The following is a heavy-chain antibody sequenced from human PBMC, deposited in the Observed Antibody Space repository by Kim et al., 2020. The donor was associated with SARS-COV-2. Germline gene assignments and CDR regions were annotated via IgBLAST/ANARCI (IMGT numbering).Heavy chain of an antibody. V-gene: IGHV3-23*01. J-gene: IGHJ4*02. CDR3: VKGGAGYYFDN. D-gene: IGHD6-19*01. Sequence: DYGESVAGRLTNSRDNPKNTLFLQMSRLRADDTAIYYCVKGGAGYYFDNWGQGTLVTVSS.